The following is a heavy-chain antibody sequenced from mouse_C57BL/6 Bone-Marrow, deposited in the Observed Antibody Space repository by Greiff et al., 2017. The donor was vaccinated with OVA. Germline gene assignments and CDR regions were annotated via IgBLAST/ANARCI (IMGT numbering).Heavy chain of an antibody. Sequence: DVKLVESGGDLVKPGGSLKLSCAASGFTFSSYGMSWVRQTPDKRLEWVATISSGGSYTYYPDSVKGRFTISRDNAKNTLYLQMSSLKSEDTAMYYCARQLSFDVWGTGTTVTGSS. CDR2: ISSGGSYT. V-gene: IGHV5-6*02. J-gene: IGHJ1*03. D-gene: IGHD2-12*01. CDR1: GFTFSSYG. CDR3: ARQLSFDV.